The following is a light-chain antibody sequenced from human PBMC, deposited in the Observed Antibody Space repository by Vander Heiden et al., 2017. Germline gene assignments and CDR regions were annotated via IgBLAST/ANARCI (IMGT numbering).Light chain of an antibody. CDR3: QQYDNLPMT. Sequence: PSSLSASVGDRVTITCQASQDISNYLNWYQQKPGKAPKLLIYAASNLETGVPSRFSGSGSGTDFTFTISRQQPEDIATYYCQQYDNLPMTFGQGTKLEIK. CDR1: QDISNY. CDR2: AAS. V-gene: IGKV1-33*01. J-gene: IGKJ1*01.